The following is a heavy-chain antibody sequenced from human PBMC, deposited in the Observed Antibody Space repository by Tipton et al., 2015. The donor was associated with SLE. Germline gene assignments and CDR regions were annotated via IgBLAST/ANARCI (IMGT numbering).Heavy chain of an antibody. CDR3: ARAPRYYYMDV. CDR1: GFTLSDYW. V-gene: IGHV3-74*01. Sequence: GSLRLSCAASGFTLSDYWMYWVRQVPGKGLVWVSRINSDGSSKSYADSVKGRFTISRDNAKNTLSLQMSSLRAEDTAVYYCARAPRYYYMDVWGKGTTVTVS. CDR2: INSDGSSK. J-gene: IGHJ6*03.